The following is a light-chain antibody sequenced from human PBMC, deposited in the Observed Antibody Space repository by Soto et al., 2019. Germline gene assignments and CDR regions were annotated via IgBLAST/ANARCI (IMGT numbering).Light chain of an antibody. CDR1: QTVGSY. CDR2: DTS. V-gene: IGKV3-11*01. Sequence: EIVLTQSPATLSLSPGERATLSCRASQTVGSYLAWFRQTPGQAPRLLIYDTSIRATGIPDRFSGSGSGTDSTLTISSLEAEDFAVYYCQQRSDWPPTFGQGTKVDIK. CDR3: QQRSDWPPT. J-gene: IGKJ1*01.